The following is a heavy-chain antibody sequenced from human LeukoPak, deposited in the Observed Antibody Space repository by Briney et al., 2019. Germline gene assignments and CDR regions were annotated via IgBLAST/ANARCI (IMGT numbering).Heavy chain of an antibody. CDR3: ARGGGYSDY. CDR1: GGSISSYY. CDR2: IYNSGST. Sequence: SETLSLTCTVSGGSISSYYWSWIRQPPGKGLEWIGYIYNSGSTKYNPSLKSRVTMSMDTSKNEISLKLSSVTAADTAVYYCARGGGYSDYWGQGTLVTVSS. V-gene: IGHV4-59*01. D-gene: IGHD6-25*01. J-gene: IGHJ4*02.